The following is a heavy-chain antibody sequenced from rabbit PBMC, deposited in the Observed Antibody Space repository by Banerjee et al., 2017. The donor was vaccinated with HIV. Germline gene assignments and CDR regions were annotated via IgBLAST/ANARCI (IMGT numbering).Heavy chain of an antibody. CDR1: GIDFSSYYY. J-gene: IGHJ4*01. D-gene: IGHD7-1*01. CDR2: IYTSSGST. V-gene: IGHV1S43*01. CDR3: ARDLTGVTGWNFNL. Sequence: QQQLEESGGGLVKPGGTLTLTCKASGIDFSSYYYMCWVRQAPGKGLELIACIYTSSGSTWYASWVNGRFTISRSTSLNTVDLRMTSLTAADTATYFCARDLTGVTGWNFNLWGQGTLVTVS.